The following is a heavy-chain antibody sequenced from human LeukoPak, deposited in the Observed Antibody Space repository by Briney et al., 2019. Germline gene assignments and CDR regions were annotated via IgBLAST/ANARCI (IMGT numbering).Heavy chain of an antibody. V-gene: IGHV3-66*01. CDR2: IYSGGNT. Sequence: GGSLRLSCAASGFTVSTNYMSWVRQAPGKGLEWVSVIYSGGNTYYADSVKGRFTISRDNSENTLYLQMNSLRAEDTAVYYCARVGYNSGWYRLWGQGTLVTVSS. J-gene: IGHJ4*02. CDR1: GFTVSTNY. CDR3: ARVGYNSGWYRL. D-gene: IGHD6-19*01.